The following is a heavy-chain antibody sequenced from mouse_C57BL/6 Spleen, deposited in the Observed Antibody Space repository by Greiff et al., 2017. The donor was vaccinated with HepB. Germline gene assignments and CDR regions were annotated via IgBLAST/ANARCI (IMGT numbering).Heavy chain of an antibody. CDR1: GFSLTSYG. Sequence: QVQLQQSGPGLVQPSQSLSITCTASGFSLTSYGVHWVRQSPGKGLEWLGVIWSGGSTDYNAAFISRLSISKDNSKSQVFLKMNSLQADDTAIYYCARNLNPYYFDYWGQGTTLTVSS. J-gene: IGHJ2*01. V-gene: IGHV2-2*01. CDR2: IWSGGST. CDR3: ARNLNPYYFDY.